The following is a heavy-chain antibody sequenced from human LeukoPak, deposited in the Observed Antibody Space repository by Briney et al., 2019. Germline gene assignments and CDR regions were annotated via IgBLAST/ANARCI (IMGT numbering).Heavy chain of an antibody. D-gene: IGHD3-10*01. J-gene: IGHJ5*02. Sequence: SETLSLTCAVYGGSFSGYYWSWIRQPPGKGLEWIGEINHSGSTNYNPSLKSRVTISVDTSKNQFSLKLSSVTAADTAVYYCARGPHYYGSGSYPTTWFDPWGQGTLVTVSS. CDR2: INHSGST. CDR3: ARGPHYYGSGSYPTTWFDP. CDR1: GGSFSGYY. V-gene: IGHV4-34*01.